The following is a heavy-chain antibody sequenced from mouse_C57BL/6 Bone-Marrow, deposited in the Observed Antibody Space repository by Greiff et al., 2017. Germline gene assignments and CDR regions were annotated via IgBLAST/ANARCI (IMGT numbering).Heavy chain of an antibody. V-gene: IGHV14-4*01. Sequence: VQLQQSGAELVRPGASVKLSCTASGFNIKDDYMHWVKQRPEQGLEWIGWIDPENGDTEYASKFQGKATITADTSSNTAYLQLSSLTSEDTAVYYCTPYYDWFAYWGQGTLVTVSA. D-gene: IGHD1-1*01. CDR1: GFNIKDDY. CDR2: IDPENGDT. CDR3: TPYYDWFAY. J-gene: IGHJ3*01.